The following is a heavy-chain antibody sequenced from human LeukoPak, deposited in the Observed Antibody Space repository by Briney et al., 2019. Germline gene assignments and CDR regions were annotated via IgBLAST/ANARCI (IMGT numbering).Heavy chain of an antibody. D-gene: IGHD5-18*01. CDR1: GCRFGNYG. J-gene: IGHJ2*01. CDR2: MSDDGRNK. V-gene: IGHV3-30*18. CDR3: AKDADTATIIYWYFDL. Sequence: AGGSLRLSCAASGCRFGNYGMHWVRQAPGKGLEWVAVMSDDGRNKYYADSVRGRFTISRDSSKNMLYLQMNNLRPEDTAVYHCAKDADTATIIYWYFDLWGRGTLVTVSS.